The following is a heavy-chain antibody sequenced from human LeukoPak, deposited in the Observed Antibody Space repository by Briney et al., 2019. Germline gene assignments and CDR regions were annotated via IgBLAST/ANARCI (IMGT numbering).Heavy chain of an antibody. Sequence: GASVKVSCKASGYTFTSYGISWVRQAPGQGLEWMGWISAYNGNTNYAQKLQGRVTMTTDTSTSTAYMELRSLRSDDTAVYYCARYSSGWYHTSHVDYWGQGTLVTVSS. V-gene: IGHV1-18*01. CDR1: GYTFTSYG. J-gene: IGHJ4*02. D-gene: IGHD6-19*01. CDR3: ARYSSGWYHTSHVDY. CDR2: ISAYNGNT.